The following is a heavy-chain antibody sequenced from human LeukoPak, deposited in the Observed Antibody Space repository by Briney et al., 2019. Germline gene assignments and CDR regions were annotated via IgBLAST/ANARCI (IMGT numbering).Heavy chain of an antibody. D-gene: IGHD5-12*01. V-gene: IGHV3-21*01. CDR1: GFTFSSYS. CDR3: ASSLVATITHTPDGGPIYYYGMDV. CDR2: ISSSSSYI. Sequence: GGSLRLSCAASGFTFSSYSMNWVRQAPGKGLELVSSISSSSSYIYYADSVKGRFTISRDNAKNSLYLQMNSLRAEDTAVYYCASSLVATITHTPDGGPIYYYGMDVWGQGTTVTVSS. J-gene: IGHJ6*02.